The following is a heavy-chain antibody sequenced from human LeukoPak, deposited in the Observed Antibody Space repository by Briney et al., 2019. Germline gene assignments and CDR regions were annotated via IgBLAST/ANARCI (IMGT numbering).Heavy chain of an antibody. D-gene: IGHD3-10*01. CDR2: IGSSGDNT. J-gene: IGHJ4*02. Sequence: GGSLTLSCSASGFTFASYAMYWVRQAPGKGLEYVSAIGSSGDNTHYADSVKGRFTISRDNSKNTLYLQMSSLRAEDTAVYYCVKGSAYFYGSGTHFDYWGQGTLVTVSS. CDR1: GFTFASYA. CDR3: VKGSAYFYGSGTHFDY. V-gene: IGHV3-64D*06.